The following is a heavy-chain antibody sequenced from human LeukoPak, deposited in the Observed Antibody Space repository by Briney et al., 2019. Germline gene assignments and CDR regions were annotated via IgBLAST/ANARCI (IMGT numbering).Heavy chain of an antibody. Sequence: PAETLSLTCIVSGGSINSYYWNWIRQPPGKGLEWIGYVFYSGNTNYNPSLKSRVTISVDASKSQLSLKLSSVTAADTAVYYCARARDDYINNWFDRWGQGTLVTVSS. J-gene: IGHJ5*02. CDR2: VFYSGNT. CDR1: GGSINSYY. D-gene: IGHD5-24*01. V-gene: IGHV4-59*01. CDR3: ARARDDYINNWFDR.